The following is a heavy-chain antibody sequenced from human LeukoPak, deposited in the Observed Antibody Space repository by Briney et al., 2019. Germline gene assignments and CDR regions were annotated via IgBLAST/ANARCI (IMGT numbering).Heavy chain of an antibody. V-gene: IGHV3-23*01. J-gene: IGHJ4*02. D-gene: IGHD3-10*01. CDR1: GITLSNYA. CDR2: ISGGAFNT. Sequence: PGGSLRLSCVVSGITLSNYAMSWVRQAPGKGLEWVSGISGGAFNTKYADSVKGRFTISRDNSLNTLYLQMNSLRAEDTAVYFCARRGIVIRGLLIIGFHKEAYYFDYWGQGVLVTVSS. CDR3: ARRGIVIRGLLIIGFHKEAYYFDY.